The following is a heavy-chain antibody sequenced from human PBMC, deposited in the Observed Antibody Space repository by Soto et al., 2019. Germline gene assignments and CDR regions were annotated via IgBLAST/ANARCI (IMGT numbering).Heavy chain of an antibody. Sequence: QVQLVESGGGLVEPGGSLRLSCAASGFTFSDYYMTWIRQAPGKGLEWVSCISGITSYIRYADSVKGRFTISRDNAKNSLYLHMNSLRAEDTAVYYWARGGGAAGDFDFWGQGTLDTVSS. D-gene: IGHD6-13*01. CDR3: ARGGGAAGDFDF. V-gene: IGHV3-11*06. J-gene: IGHJ4*02. CDR1: GFTFSDYY. CDR2: ISGITSYI.